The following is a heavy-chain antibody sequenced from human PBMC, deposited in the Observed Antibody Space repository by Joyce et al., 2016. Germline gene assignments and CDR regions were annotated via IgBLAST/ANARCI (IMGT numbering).Heavy chain of an antibody. CDR1: GFTFSTYS. J-gene: IGHJ6*02. Sequence: EVQLVESGGGLVQPGGSLRLSCAASGFTFSTYSMNWVRQAPGKGLEWVSYIGWGTKAIYYADSVKGRFTISRDDAKSSLYLQMNSLRVDDTAVYYCARDGAVPYIRYYYGMDVWGQGTTVTVSS. CDR3: ARDGAVPYIRYYYGMDV. CDR2: IGWGTKAI. D-gene: IGHD2-2*02. V-gene: IGHV3-48*04.